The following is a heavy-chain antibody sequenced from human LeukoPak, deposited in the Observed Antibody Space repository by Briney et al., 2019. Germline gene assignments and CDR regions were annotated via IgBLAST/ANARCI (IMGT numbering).Heavy chain of an antibody. CDR2: IRYDGSNK. CDR3: AKDREDIVVVPAMGGDYFDY. J-gene: IGHJ4*02. CDR1: GFTFSSYG. Sequence: GGSLRLSCAASGFTFSSYGMHWVRQAPGKGLEWVAFIRYDGSNKYYADSVKGRFTISRDNCKNTPYLQMNSLRAEDTAVYYCAKDREDIVVVPAMGGDYFDYWGQGTLVTVSS. V-gene: IGHV3-30*02. D-gene: IGHD2-2*01.